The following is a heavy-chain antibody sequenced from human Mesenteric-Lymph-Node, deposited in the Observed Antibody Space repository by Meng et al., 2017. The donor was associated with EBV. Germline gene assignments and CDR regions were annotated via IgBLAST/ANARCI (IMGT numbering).Heavy chain of an antibody. CDR1: GGSVSGDSW. V-gene: IGHV4-4*02. J-gene: IGHJ4*02. CDR3: ARDLPSILGFGYGFSPPGY. D-gene: IGHD5-18*01. Sequence: GSGPGVVLPSEPPSLTCSVCGGSVSGDSWWTWGRHPPGKGLEWIGQVYHSGTTHYNPSLKSRVTISVDTSENQFSLEMRSVTAADTAVYYCARDLPSILGFGYGFSPPGYWGQGTLVTVSS. CDR2: VYHSGTT.